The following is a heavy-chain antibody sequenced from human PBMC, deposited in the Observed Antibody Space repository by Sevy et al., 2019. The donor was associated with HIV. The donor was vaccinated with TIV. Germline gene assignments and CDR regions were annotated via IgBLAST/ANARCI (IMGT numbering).Heavy chain of an antibody. CDR2: IYSDGRT. J-gene: IGHJ6*02. D-gene: IGHD3-22*01. CDR3: ARDRYYDASGYYYYYYGIDV. V-gene: IGHV3-66*01. CDR1: GLSVSDNY. Sequence: GGSLRISCAASGLSVSDNYMNWVRQAPGKGLELVSVIYSDGRTYYADSVKGRFTISRDNSKNTLYLHMNNLRPEDTAVYYCARDRYYDASGYYYYYYGIDVWGQGTTVTVSS.